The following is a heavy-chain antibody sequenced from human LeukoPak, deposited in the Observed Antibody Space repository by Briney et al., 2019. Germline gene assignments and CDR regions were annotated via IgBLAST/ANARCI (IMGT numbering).Heavy chain of an antibody. CDR1: GGSISSSAYY. D-gene: IGHD2-15*01. CDR3: ASLAYCSGGNCLGNWFDP. V-gene: IGHV4-39*01. Sequence: SETLSLTCTVSGGSISSSAYYWGWIRQPPGKGLEWIGGIYYSGSTYYNPSLKSRVTISADTSKNQFSLKLTSVTAADTAVYYCASLAYCSGGNCLGNWFDPWGQGTLVTVSS. CDR2: IYYSGST. J-gene: IGHJ5*02.